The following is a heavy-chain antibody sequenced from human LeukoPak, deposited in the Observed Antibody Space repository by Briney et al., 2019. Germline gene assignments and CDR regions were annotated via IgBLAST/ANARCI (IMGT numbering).Heavy chain of an antibody. CDR2: ISSSSSYI. D-gene: IGHD2-21*01. V-gene: IGHV3-21*01. CDR1: GFTFSSYS. Sequence: GGSLRLSCAASGFTFSSYSMNWVRQARGKGLEWVPSISSSSSYISYADSVKGRFTISRDNAKNSLYLQMNSLRAEDTAVYYCARDVFRISGGMDVWGQGTTVTVSS. CDR3: ARDVFRISGGMDV. J-gene: IGHJ6*02.